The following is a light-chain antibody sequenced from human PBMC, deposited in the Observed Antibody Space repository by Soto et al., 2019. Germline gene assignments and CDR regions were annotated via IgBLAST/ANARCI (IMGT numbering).Light chain of an antibody. CDR1: SSDIGDYDY. CDR3: CSYTDIALDVD. V-gene: IGLV2-14*01. J-gene: IGLJ2*01. Sequence: QSVLTQPASVSGSPGQSITISCTGTSSDIGDYDYVSWYQHLPGKAPKLLIFDVTHRPSGVSDRFSGSKSGNTASLTISGVRPEDEADYYCCSYTDIALDVDFGGGTKLTVL. CDR2: DVT.